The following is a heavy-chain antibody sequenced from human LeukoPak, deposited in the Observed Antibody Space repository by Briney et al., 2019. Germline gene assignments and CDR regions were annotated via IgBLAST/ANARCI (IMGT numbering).Heavy chain of an antibody. CDR1: GFTVSRNY. CDR3: AASIAYRSSWFADY. D-gene: IGHD6-13*01. Sequence: HSGGSLRLSCAAFGFTVSRNYMTWVRQAPGKGLEWVSVIYSGGSTYYADSVKGRFTISRDNSKNTLYLQMNSLRAEDTGLYYCAASIAYRSSWFADYWGQGTLVTVSS. J-gene: IGHJ4*02. CDR2: IYSGGST. V-gene: IGHV3-53*01.